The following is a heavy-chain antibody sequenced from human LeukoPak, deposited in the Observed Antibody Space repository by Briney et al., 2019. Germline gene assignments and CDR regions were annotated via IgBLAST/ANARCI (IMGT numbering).Heavy chain of an antibody. CDR3: ARDAYGAEY. Sequence: GRSLRLSCAASGFTFDDYAMHWVRQAPGKGLEWVSGISWNSGSIGYADSVKGRFTISRDNAKNSLYLQMNSLRAEDTAVYYCARDAYGAEYWGQGTLVTVSS. D-gene: IGHD4/OR15-4a*01. J-gene: IGHJ4*02. CDR2: ISWNSGSI. CDR1: GFTFDDYA. V-gene: IGHV3-9*01.